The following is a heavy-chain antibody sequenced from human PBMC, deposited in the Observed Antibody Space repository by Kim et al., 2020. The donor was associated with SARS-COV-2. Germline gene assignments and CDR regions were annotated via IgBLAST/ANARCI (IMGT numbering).Heavy chain of an antibody. D-gene: IGHD6-13*01. Sequence: SETLSLTCAVSGGSISSSNWCSWVRQPPGKGLEWIGDIYSSGCTNYNPSLKSLVTISVDKSKNQFSLKLSSVTAADTAVYYCARRGLSSSWYVGAFDIWG. CDR2: IYSSGCT. J-gene: IGHJ3*02. V-gene: IGHV4-4*02. CDR1: GGSISSSNW. CDR3: ARRGLSSSWYVGAFDI.